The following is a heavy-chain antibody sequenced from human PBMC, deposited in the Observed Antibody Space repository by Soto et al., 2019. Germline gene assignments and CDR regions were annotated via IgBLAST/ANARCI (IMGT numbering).Heavy chain of an antibody. CDR1: GFTFSSYG. CDR2: IWYDGSNK. J-gene: IGHJ6*02. D-gene: IGHD6-13*01. CDR3: ARDVDPAYSNNLYRAHYGTLF. Sequence: PGGSLRLSCAASGFTFSSYGMHWVRQAPGKGLEWVAVIWYDGSNKYYADYVKGRFTISRDNSKNTLYLKMNSLRAEDTAVYYCARDVDPAYSNNLYRAHYGTLFWGQGTTGTVSS. V-gene: IGHV3-33*01.